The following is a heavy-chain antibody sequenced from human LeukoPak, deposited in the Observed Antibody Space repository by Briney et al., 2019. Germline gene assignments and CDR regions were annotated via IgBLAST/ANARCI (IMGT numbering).Heavy chain of an antibody. CDR3: ARRTYSGYVGHFDY. J-gene: IGHJ4*02. D-gene: IGHD5-12*01. CDR1: GFTFSSYV. V-gene: IGHV3-7*01. CDR2: IKQDGSEK. Sequence: GGSLRLSCAASGFTFSSYVMSWVRQAPGKGLEWVANIKQDGSEKYYVDSVKGRFTISRDNAKNSLYLQMNSLRAEDTAVYYCARRTYSGYVGHFDYWGQGTLATVSS.